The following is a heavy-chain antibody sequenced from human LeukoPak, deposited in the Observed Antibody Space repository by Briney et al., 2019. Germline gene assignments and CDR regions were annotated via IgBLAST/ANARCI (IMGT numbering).Heavy chain of an antibody. V-gene: IGHV3-74*01. CDR1: GFTFSTYW. Sequence: GGSLRLSCAGSGFTFSTYWMHWVRQAPGGGLVWVSGINTDGSTTSYADSVKGRFTISRDNAKNTLYLQMTSLRAEDTALYYCAKESGYDVDLEYWGQGALVTVSS. D-gene: IGHD5-12*01. CDR2: INTDGSTT. CDR3: AKESGYDVDLEY. J-gene: IGHJ4*02.